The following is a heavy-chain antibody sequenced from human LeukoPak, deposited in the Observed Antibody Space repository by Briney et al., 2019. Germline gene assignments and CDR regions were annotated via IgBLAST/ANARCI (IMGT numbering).Heavy chain of an antibody. V-gene: IGHV1-18*01. J-gene: IGHJ4*02. CDR1: GYTFSGYG. Sequence: TSVKVSCKASGYTFSGYGISWVRQAPGQGLEWMGWISPYKSDTNSAQKLQDRVTMIIATSTSTAYMELRGLRSDDTAVYYCARLGLGYSSGSDLDFDYWGQGTLVTVPS. D-gene: IGHD6-19*01. CDR2: ISPYKSDT. CDR3: ARLGLGYSSGSDLDFDY.